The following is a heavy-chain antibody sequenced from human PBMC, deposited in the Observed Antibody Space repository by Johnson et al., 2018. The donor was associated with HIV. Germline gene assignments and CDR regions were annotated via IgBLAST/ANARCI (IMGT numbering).Heavy chain of an antibody. V-gene: IGHV3-30*04. CDR3: ARDWDWGGAFDI. D-gene: IGHD3/OR15-3a*01. Sequence: QVQLVESGGGVVQPGRSLRLSCAASGFALSHYAMHWVRQAPGKGLEWLAIISYDGSNKYYAGSVKGQFTISRDNSKNTLYLQMNGLRLVDTAVYYCARDWDWGGAFDIWGQGTMVTVSS. J-gene: IGHJ3*02. CDR2: ISYDGSNK. CDR1: GFALSHYA.